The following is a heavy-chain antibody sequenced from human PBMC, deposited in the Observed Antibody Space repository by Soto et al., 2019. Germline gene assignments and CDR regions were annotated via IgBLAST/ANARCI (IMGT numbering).Heavy chain of an antibody. D-gene: IGHD6-13*01. V-gene: IGHV4-34*01. CDR1: GGSFSGYY. CDR3: ASPAIAAAVSAFDY. J-gene: IGHJ4*02. Sequence: QVQLQQWGAGLLKPSETLSLTCAVYGGSFSGYYWSWIRQPPGKGLEWIGEINHSGSTNYNPSLKSRVTISVDPPKNQSSRKLGSVTAADTAVYYCASPAIAAAVSAFDYWGQGTLVTVSS. CDR2: INHSGST.